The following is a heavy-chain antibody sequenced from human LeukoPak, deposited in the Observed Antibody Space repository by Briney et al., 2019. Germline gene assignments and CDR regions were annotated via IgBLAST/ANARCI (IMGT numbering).Heavy chain of an antibody. V-gene: IGHV3-23*01. CDR2: ISGSGGST. D-gene: IGHD4-17*01. CDR1: GFTFNSYA. J-gene: IGHJ4*02. Sequence: GGSLRLSCVASGFTFNSYAMSWVRQAPGKGLEWVSAISGSGGSTYYADSVKGRFTISRDNSKNTLYLQMNSLRAEDTAVYYCAKDGGYGDLDYWGQGTLVTVSS. CDR3: AKDGGYGDLDY.